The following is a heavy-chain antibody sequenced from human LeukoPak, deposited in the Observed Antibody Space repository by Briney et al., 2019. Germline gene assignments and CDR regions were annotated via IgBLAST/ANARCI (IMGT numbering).Heavy chain of an antibody. D-gene: IGHD2-8*01. Sequence: PGGSLRLSCAASGFTFSNYWMSWVRQAPGKGLEWVANIKQDGGEKYYVDSVKGRFTISRDNAKNSLFLQMNSLRAEDTAVFYCARNQWSYNYYYMDVWGKGATVTVSS. CDR3: ARNQWSYNYYYMDV. CDR2: IKQDGGEK. CDR1: GFTFSNYW. V-gene: IGHV3-7*01. J-gene: IGHJ6*03.